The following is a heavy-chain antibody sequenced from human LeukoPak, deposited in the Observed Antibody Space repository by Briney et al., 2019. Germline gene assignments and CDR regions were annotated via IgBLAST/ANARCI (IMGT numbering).Heavy chain of an antibody. CDR1: GYSFTSYW. J-gene: IGHJ4*02. D-gene: IGHD6-19*01. V-gene: IGHV5-51*01. Sequence: GESLKISCKGSGYSFTSYWTGWVRQMPGKGLEWMGIIYPGDSDTRYSPSFQGQVTISADKSISTAYLQWSSLKASDTAMYYCARRIAVAGTFFDYWGQGTLVTVSS. CDR3: ARRIAVAGTFFDY. CDR2: IYPGDSDT.